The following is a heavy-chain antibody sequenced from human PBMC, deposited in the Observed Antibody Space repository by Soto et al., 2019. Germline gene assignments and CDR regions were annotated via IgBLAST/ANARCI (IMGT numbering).Heavy chain of an antibody. CDR3: AKAPSGQGGSYSPWDY. Sequence: PGGSLRLSCAASGFTFSSYAMGWVRQAPGKGLEWVSAISGSGGSTYYADSVKGRFTISRDNSKNTLYLQMNSLRAEDTAVYYCAKAPSGQGGSYSPWDYWGQGTLVTVSS. J-gene: IGHJ4*02. D-gene: IGHD1-26*01. CDR1: GFTFSSYA. CDR2: ISGSGGST. V-gene: IGHV3-23*01.